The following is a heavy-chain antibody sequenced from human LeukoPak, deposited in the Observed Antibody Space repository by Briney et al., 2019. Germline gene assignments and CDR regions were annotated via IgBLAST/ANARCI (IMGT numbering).Heavy chain of an antibody. Sequence: GGSLRLSCAASGFTFSSYSMNWVRQAPGKGLEGVSYISSSSSTIYYADSVKGRFTISRDNAKNSLYLQMNSLRAEDTAVYYCARGINMDRGVIIPPDSDYWGQGTLVTVSS. D-gene: IGHD3-10*01. CDR1: GFTFSSYS. V-gene: IGHV3-48*04. CDR2: ISSSSSTI. J-gene: IGHJ4*02. CDR3: ARGINMDRGVIIPPDSDY.